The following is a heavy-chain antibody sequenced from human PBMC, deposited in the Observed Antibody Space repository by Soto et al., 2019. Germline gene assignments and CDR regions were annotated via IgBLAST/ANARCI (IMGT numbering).Heavy chain of an antibody. J-gene: IGHJ6*02. V-gene: IGHV5-51*01. D-gene: IGHD6-13*01. CDR1: GYSFTSYW. CDR2: IYPGDSDT. Sequence: GESLKLSCKGSGYSFTSYWIGWVRQMPGKGLEWMGIIYPGDSDTRYSPSFQGQVTISADKSISTAYLQWSSLKASDTAMYYCARHKQRSYYYYYGMDVWGQGTTVTVSS. CDR3: ARHKQRSYYYYYGMDV.